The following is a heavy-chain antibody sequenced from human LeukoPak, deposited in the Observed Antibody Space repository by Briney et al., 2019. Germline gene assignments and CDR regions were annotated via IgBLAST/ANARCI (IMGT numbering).Heavy chain of an antibody. D-gene: IGHD1-1*01. CDR1: VDSTKTSS. Sequence: WETLSLTRMFSVDSTKTSSWRSIPPPPGKGREWVGYMSHSGITNYNPSPNSQVPLAPDTSKNELPLNRSSVTTDDTAVYYCANEDWWNDGDFDVWGQGTMVTVSS. J-gene: IGHJ3*01. CDR3: ANEDWWNDGDFDV. V-gene: IGHV4-59*08. CDR2: MSHSGIT.